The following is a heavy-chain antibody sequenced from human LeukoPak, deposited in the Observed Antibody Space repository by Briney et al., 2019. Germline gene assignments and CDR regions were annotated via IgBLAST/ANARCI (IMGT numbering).Heavy chain of an antibody. CDR1: GFTFSSYS. Sequence: GGSLRLSCAASGFTFSSYSMNWVRQAPGKGLEWVSSISSTSSYIYYADSVKGRFTISRDNAKNSLYLQMNSLRAEDTAVYYCARSYRFDRSGYYYYDYWGQGTLVTVSS. CDR3: ARSYRFDRSGYYYYDY. D-gene: IGHD3-22*01. J-gene: IGHJ4*02. V-gene: IGHV3-21*01. CDR2: ISSTSSYI.